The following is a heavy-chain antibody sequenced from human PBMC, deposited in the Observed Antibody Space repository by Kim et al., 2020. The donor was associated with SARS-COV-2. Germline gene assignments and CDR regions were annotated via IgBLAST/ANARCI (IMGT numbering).Heavy chain of an antibody. V-gene: IGHV4-39*01. Sequence: SETLSLTCTVSGGSISSSSYYWGWSRQPPGKGLEWIGSIYYSVSTSYNPSLKSRVTISVDTSKNQFSLMLSSVTAADTAVNYCARLEYDILTGYYPFVYCRQGTLVTLSS. D-gene: IGHD3-9*01. J-gene: IGHJ4*02. CDR3: ARLEYDILTGYYPFVY. CDR2: IYYSVST. CDR1: GGSISSSSYY.